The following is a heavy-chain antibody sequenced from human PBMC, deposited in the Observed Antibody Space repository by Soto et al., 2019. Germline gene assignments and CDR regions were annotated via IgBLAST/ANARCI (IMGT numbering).Heavy chain of an antibody. V-gene: IGHV3-30-3*01. D-gene: IGHD4-17*01. CDR1: GFTFSSYA. CDR3: ARAYGIFDY. Sequence: GESLRLSCAASGFTFSSYAMHWVRQAPGKGLEWVAVISFDGSNKYYADSAKGRFTFSRYNAKNSLYLQMNSLRAEDTAVYYCARAYGIFDYWGQGTLVTVSS. J-gene: IGHJ4*02. CDR2: ISFDGSNK.